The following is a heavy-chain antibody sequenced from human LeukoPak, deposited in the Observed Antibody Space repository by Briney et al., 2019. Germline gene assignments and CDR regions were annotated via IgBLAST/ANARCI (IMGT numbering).Heavy chain of an antibody. D-gene: IGHD1-14*01. J-gene: IGHJ6*03. CDR2: ISGSGGST. CDR3: ARDRGNQRGYYYYKDV. Sequence: PGGSLRLSCAASGFTFSSYAMSWVRQAPGKGLEWVSAISGSGGSTYYADSVKGRFTISRDNAKNSLYLQMNSLRAEDTAVYYCARDRGNQRGYYYYKDVWGKGTTVTVSS. CDR1: GFTFSSYA. V-gene: IGHV3-23*01.